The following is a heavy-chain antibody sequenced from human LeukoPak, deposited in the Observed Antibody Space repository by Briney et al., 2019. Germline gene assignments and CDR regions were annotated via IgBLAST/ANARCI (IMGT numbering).Heavy chain of an antibody. J-gene: IGHJ6*02. Sequence: PGGSLRLSCAASGFSFSSYWMHWVRQAPGKGLVWVSGINSDGSSTSYADSVKGRFTISRDNAKNTLYLQMNSLRAEDTAVYYCARTVGNYDSSGYYYLWYYGMDVWGQGTTVTVSS. CDR2: INSDGSST. CDR1: GFSFSSYW. V-gene: IGHV3-74*01. CDR3: ARTVGNYDSSGYYYLWYYGMDV. D-gene: IGHD3-22*01.